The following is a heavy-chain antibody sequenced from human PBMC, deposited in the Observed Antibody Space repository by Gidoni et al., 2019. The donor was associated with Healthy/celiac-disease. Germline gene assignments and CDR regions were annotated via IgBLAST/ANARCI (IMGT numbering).Heavy chain of an antibody. CDR3: AKDSTRFSWELTALFDY. CDR1: GFTYDDYA. Sequence: EVQLEAPEVGLVQPGMYLRLTCAASGFTYDDYAMYWVRQAPGKGLAWVSGISWNSGSIGYAYSVKGRVTISRDNAKNSLYLQINSLRAEVTALYSCAKDSTRFSWELTALFDYWGQGTLVTVSS. V-gene: IGHV3-9*01. J-gene: IGHJ4*02. D-gene: IGHD1-26*01. CDR2: ISWNSGSI.